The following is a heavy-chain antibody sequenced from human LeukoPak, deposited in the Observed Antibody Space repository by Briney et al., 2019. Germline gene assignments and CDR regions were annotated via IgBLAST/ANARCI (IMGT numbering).Heavy chain of an antibody. Sequence: GGSLRLSCATSGFNFDRYTIHWVRQAPGKGLEWVSLAGWAGGTTFYSDSVKGRFTISRDNAKNSLYLQMNSLRAEDTAVYYCARGGYSYGSPNYYYYGMDVWGQGTTVTVSS. CDR2: AGWAGGTT. CDR3: ARGGYSYGSPNYYYYGMDV. V-gene: IGHV3-43*01. CDR1: GFNFDRYT. D-gene: IGHD5-18*01. J-gene: IGHJ6*02.